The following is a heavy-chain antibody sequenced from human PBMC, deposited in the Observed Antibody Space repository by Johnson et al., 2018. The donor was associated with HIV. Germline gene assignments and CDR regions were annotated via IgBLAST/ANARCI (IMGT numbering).Heavy chain of an antibody. V-gene: IGHV3-66*01. D-gene: IGHD2-21*02. Sequence: VQVVESGGGLVQPGGSLRVSCAASGFTVSSNYMSWVRQAPGKGLEWVSIIYDGDATYYADSVKGRFTISRDNAKNTLFLQMNRLRAEDTAVYYCARASDSYCSADCYGDGFQISDQGTKVIVSS. J-gene: IGHJ3*02. CDR1: GFTVSSNY. CDR3: ARASDSYCSADCYGDGFQI. CDR2: IYDGDAT.